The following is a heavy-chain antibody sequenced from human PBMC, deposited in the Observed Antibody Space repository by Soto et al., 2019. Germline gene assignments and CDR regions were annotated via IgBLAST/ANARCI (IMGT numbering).Heavy chain of an antibody. D-gene: IGHD6-6*01. CDR3: ATLREAEQLVREDY. Sequence: TSETLSLTCTVSGGSISSYYWSWIRQPPGKGLEWIGYIYYSGSTNYNPSLKSRVTISVDTSKNQFSLKLSSVTAADTAVYYCATLREAEQLVREDYWGQGTRVTVAS. CDR1: GGSISSYY. J-gene: IGHJ4*02. CDR2: IYYSGST. V-gene: IGHV4-59*01.